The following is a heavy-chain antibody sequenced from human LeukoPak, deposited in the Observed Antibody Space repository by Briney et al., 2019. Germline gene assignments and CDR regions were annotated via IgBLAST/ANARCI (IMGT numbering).Heavy chain of an antibody. J-gene: IGHJ3*02. CDR1: GGSSSGYY. CDR2: INHSGST. V-gene: IGHV4-34*01. D-gene: IGHD2-2*02. CDR3: ARGGHVVPAAICYSACALDI. Sequence: SETLSLTCAVYGGSSSGYYWSWIRQPPGKGLEWIGEINHSGSTNYNPSLKSRVTISVDTSKNQFSLKLSSVTAADTAVYYCARGGHVVPAAICYSACALDIWGQGTMVTVSS.